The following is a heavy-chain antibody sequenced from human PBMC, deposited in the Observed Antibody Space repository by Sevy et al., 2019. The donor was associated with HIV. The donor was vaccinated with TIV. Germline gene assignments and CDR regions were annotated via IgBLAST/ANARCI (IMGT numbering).Heavy chain of an antibody. CDR3: ARRNDFAI. CDR2: VYYTGGT. V-gene: IGHV4-59*08. J-gene: IGHJ3*02. Sequence: SETLSLTCTVSGGSINSDHWNWIRQPPGKGLEWIGYVYYTGGTNYNPTLKNRVTISIDRTKNQFSLKLTSVTAADTAVYYCARRNDFAIWGQGTMVTVSS. CDR1: GGSINSDH.